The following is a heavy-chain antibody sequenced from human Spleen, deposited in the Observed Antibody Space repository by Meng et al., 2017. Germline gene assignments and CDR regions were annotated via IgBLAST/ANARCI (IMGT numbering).Heavy chain of an antibody. J-gene: IGHJ4*02. CDR2: INSDGRST. CDR3: ARVSGRYRGFDS. Sequence: GGSLRLSCEASGFIFSNYWVHWVRQAPGKGLVWVSRINSDGRSTIYADSVKGRFTISRDNAKNTLYLQMNSLRSEDTAVYYCARVSGRYRGFDSWGQGTLVTVSS. V-gene: IGHV3-74*01. D-gene: IGHD6-19*01. CDR1: GFIFSNYW.